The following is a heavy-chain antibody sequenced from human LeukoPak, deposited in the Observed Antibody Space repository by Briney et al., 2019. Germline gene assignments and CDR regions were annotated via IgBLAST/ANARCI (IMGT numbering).Heavy chain of an antibody. D-gene: IGHD4-23*01. Sequence: SQTLSLTCAISGDSVSSNSTAWNWIRQSPSRGLEWLGRTYYRSEWYNDYAVSVKSRITINPDTSKNQFSLQLNSVTPEDTAVYYCARETNQNSGGRYFDYWGQGTLVTVSS. CDR1: GDSVSSNSTA. CDR2: TYYRSEWYN. CDR3: ARETNQNSGGRYFDY. J-gene: IGHJ4*02. V-gene: IGHV6-1*01.